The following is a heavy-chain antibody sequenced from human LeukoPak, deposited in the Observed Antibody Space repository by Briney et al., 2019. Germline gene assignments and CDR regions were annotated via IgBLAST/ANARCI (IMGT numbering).Heavy chain of an antibody. V-gene: IGHV4-39*01. CDR1: GGSISSSSYY. CDR3: ARLDDWFDP. CDR2: IYYSGST. Sequence: KPSETLSLTCTVSGGSISSSSYYWGWIRQPPGKGLEWIGSIYYSGSTYHNPSLKSRVTISVDTSKNQFSLKLSSVTAADTAVYYCARLDDWFDPWGQGTLVTVSS. J-gene: IGHJ5*02.